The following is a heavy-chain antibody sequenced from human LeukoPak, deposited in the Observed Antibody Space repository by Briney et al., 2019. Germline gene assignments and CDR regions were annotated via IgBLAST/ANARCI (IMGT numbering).Heavy chain of an antibody. V-gene: IGHV3-30*18. Sequence: GGSLRLSCAASGFIFSSYAMHWVRQAPGQGLEWVAVISYDGSNKYYADSVKGRFTISRDNSKNTLYLQMSSLRPEDTAVYYCAKVQTSNYYYYGMDVWGQGTTVTVSS. CDR2: ISYDGSNK. CDR3: AKVQTSNYYYYGMDV. CDR1: GFIFSSYA. D-gene: IGHD1-1*01. J-gene: IGHJ6*02.